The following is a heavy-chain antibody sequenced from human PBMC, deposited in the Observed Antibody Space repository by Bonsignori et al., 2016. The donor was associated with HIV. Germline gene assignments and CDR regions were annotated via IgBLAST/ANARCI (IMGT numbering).Heavy chain of an antibody. D-gene: IGHD4-11*01. V-gene: IGHV4-61*02. CDR1: GGSITSGGYY. CDR2: VYTSGST. Sequence: QVQLQESGPGLVKPSQTLSLICAVSGGSITSGGYYWSWIRQPAGEGLEWIGRVYTSGSTTYNPSLKSRVTISIDTSQNQFFLELSSVTAADTAVYYCARGVHDYSYYFDYWGQGTLVTVSA. CDR3: ARGVHDYSYYFDY. J-gene: IGHJ4*02.